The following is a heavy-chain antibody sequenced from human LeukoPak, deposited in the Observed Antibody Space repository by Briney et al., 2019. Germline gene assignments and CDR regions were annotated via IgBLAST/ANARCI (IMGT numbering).Heavy chain of an antibody. J-gene: IGHJ4*02. CDR1: GFTINSAW. D-gene: IGHD5-24*01. Sequence: PGESLRLSCAASGFTINSAWMGWVRQAPGKGLECIGRVKTITHEGTTDYAAPVKGRFTISRDDSKNTLYLQMNSLKTEDTGVYYCTTNYPRRLGYWGQGTLVTVSS. CDR2: VKTITHEGTT. CDR3: TTNYPRRLGY. V-gene: IGHV3-15*01.